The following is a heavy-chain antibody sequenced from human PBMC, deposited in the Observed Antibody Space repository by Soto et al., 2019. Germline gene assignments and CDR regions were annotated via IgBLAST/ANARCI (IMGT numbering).Heavy chain of an antibody. CDR3: ARYRAPLWFGKPDAFDI. CDR1: GYTFTSYA. V-gene: IGHV1-3*01. J-gene: IGHJ3*02. D-gene: IGHD3-10*01. CDR2: INAGNGNT. Sequence: QVQLVQSGAEVKKPGASVKVSCKASGYTFTSYAMHWVRQAPGQRLEWMGWINAGNGNTKYSQKFQGRVPITRDTSARTAYVELSSLGSEYTAVYYCARYRAPLWFGKPDAFDIWGQGTMVTVSS.